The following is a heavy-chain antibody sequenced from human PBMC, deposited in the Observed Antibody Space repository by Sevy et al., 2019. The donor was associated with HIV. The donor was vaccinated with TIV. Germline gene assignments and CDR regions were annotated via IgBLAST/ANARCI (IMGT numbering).Heavy chain of an antibody. D-gene: IGHD3-10*01. Sequence: GGSLRLSCAASGFTFSNYFMNWVRQAPGKGLEWVSSISSGSSYIFYADSLKGRFTISRDNTKNSPYLHMNSLRAEDTAVYYCARGDYYGSLYYFDYWGPGTLVTVSS. CDR1: GFTFSNYF. J-gene: IGHJ4*02. V-gene: IGHV3-21*01. CDR2: ISSGSSYI. CDR3: ARGDYYGSLYYFDY.